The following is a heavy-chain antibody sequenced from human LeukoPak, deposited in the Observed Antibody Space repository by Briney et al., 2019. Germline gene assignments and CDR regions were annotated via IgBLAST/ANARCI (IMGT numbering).Heavy chain of an antibody. CDR2: IWNSGST. CDR1: GDSISSRTYY. J-gene: IGHJ5*02. CDR3: AAEVSSTFPNWIDP. D-gene: IGHD5/OR15-5a*01. V-gene: IGHV4-31*03. Sequence: SETLSLTCSVSGDSISSRTYYWTWIRQYPEKGLEWIGYIWNSGSTNYNPSLKSRVTVSVDTSKNQFSLTLTSVTAADTALYYCAAEVSSTFPNWIDPWGQGIPVIVSS.